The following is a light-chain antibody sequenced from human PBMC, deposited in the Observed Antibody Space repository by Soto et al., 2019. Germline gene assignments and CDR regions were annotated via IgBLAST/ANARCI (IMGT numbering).Light chain of an antibody. J-gene: IGKJ1*01. CDR3: QQYNSS. V-gene: IGKV1-5*03. CDR1: QSISSW. CDR2: KAS. Sequence: DIQMTQSPSTLSASVGDRATITCRASQSISSWLAWYQQKPGKAPKLLIYKASNLESGVPSRFSGSGSGTEFTLTISSLQPDDFATYYCQQYNSSFGQGTKVDIK.